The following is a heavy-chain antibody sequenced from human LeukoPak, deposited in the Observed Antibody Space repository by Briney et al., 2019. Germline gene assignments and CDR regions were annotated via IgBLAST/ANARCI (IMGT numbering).Heavy chain of an antibody. Sequence: SETLSLTCTVSVGSISRYYWSWILQTPGKGLEGIGDIYYSGSTNYNPSLKSRVTISVDTSKTQFPLKLRSVTAADTAVYYCARHTDIAPLSSLKYWGQGTLVTVSS. V-gene: IGHV4-59*08. CDR2: IYYSGST. CDR1: VGSISRYY. D-gene: IGHD6-13*01. CDR3: ARHTDIAPLSSLKY. J-gene: IGHJ4*02.